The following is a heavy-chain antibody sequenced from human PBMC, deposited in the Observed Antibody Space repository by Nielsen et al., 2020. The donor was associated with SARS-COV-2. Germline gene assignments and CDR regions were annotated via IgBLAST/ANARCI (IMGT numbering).Heavy chain of an antibody. CDR2: IFDTAIT. J-gene: IGHJ4*02. CDR3: AKENGGGYQGALGY. D-gene: IGHD1-26*01. CDR1: GVSISSSSYY. Sequence: SETLSPTCSVSGVSISSSSYYWGWIRQPPGKGLEWIVIIFDTAITYYNPSLKSRVTISLDTSKNRFSLKLNSVTAADTAVYYCAKENGGGYQGALGYWGKGTLVSVSS. V-gene: IGHV4-39*07.